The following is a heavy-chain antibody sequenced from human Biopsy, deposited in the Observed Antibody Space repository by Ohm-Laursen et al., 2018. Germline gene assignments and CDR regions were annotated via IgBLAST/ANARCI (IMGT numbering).Heavy chain of an antibody. CDR2: ITWNSGTI. CDR1: GFIFADYA. D-gene: IGHD2-15*01. J-gene: IGHJ2*01. CDR3: AKARVAIRYFDI. Sequence: SLRLSCSASGFIFADYAMHWVRHAPGKGLEWVSSITWNSGTIDYADSVKGRFTISRDNAKNSLYLQMNSLRAGDTALYYCAKARVAIRYFDIWGRGTLVTVSS. V-gene: IGHV3-9*01.